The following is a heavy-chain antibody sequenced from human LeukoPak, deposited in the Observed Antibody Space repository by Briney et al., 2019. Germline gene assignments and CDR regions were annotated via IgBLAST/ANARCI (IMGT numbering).Heavy chain of an antibody. CDR2: IYYSGST. CDR1: GGSLSSYY. D-gene: IGHD3-22*01. CDR3: ARDHYDSSGSNWFDP. J-gene: IGHJ5*02. Sequence: SETLSLTCTVSGGSLSSYYWSWIRQPPGKGLEWIGYIYYSGSTNYNPSLKSRVTISVDTSKNKFSLKLSSVTAADTAVYYCARDHYDSSGSNWFDPWGQGTLVTVSS. V-gene: IGHV4-59*01.